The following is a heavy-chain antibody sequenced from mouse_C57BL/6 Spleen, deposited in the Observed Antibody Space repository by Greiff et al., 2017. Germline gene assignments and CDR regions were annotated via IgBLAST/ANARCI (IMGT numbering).Heavy chain of an antibody. Sequence: QVQLQQSGAELVRPGTSVKVSCKASGYAFTNYLIEWVKQRPGQGLEWIGVINPGSGGTNYNEKFKGKATLTADKSASTAYMQLSSRTSEYSAVYFCARGEDYGSSYGGFDYWGQGTTLTVSS. D-gene: IGHD1-1*01. V-gene: IGHV1-54*01. CDR1: GYAFTNYL. J-gene: IGHJ2*01. CDR3: ARGEDYGSSYGGFDY. CDR2: INPGSGGT.